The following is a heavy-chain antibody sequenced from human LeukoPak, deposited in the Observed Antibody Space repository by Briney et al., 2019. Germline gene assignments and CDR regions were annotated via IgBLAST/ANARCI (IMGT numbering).Heavy chain of an antibody. CDR1: GGSFSGYY. D-gene: IGHD2-15*01. V-gene: IGHV4-34*01. CDR3: ARDLSVVVVAATLD. J-gene: IGHJ4*02. Sequence: PSETLSLTCAVYGGSFSGYYWSWIRQPPGKGLEWIGEINHSGSTNYNPSLKSRVTISVDTSKNQFSLKLSSVTAADTAVYYCARDLSVVVVAATLDWGQGTLVTVSS. CDR2: INHSGST.